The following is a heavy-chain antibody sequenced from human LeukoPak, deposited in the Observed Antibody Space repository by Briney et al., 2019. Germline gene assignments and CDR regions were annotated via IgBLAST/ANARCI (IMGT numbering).Heavy chain of an antibody. CDR1: GYTFTGYY. Sequence: ASVKVSCKTSGYTFTGYYIHWVRQAPGQGLEWMGWIDPNSGGRNFAQNFEGRVTITKDRSLTTAYMELSSLTFDDTAVYYCARASSSWSHSWFDPWGQGTLVTVSS. CDR3: ARASSSWSHSWFDP. CDR2: IDPNSGGR. V-gene: IGHV1-2*02. D-gene: IGHD6-13*01. J-gene: IGHJ5*02.